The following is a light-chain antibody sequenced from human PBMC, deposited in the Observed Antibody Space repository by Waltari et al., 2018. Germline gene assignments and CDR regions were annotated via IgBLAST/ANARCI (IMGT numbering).Light chain of an antibody. V-gene: IGKV1-12*01. CDR1: QAFGSW. J-gene: IGKJ3*01. CDR3: QQTTSVPFT. Sequence: DIQMTQSPSSVSASVGDSVTITCRASQAFGSWLAWYQQNPGKAPKLLIYATSSLQSGVPSRFRGSGSGTDFTLTISSLQPEDFATYYCQQTTSVPFTFGPGTKVDI. CDR2: ATS.